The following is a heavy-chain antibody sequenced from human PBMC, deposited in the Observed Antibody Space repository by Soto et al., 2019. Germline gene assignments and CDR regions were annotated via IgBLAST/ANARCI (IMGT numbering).Heavy chain of an antibody. J-gene: IGHJ5*02. CDR1: GFTFGDYA. Sequence: GWSLRLSCTASGFTFGDYAMSWFRQAPGKGLEWVGFIRSKAYGGTTEYAASVKGRFTISRDDSKSIAYLQMNSLKTEDTAVYYCTREHYYGSGSYFGWHPGFEPWGQGTLVTVSS. D-gene: IGHD3-10*01. CDR3: TREHYYGSGSYFGWHPGFEP. CDR2: IRSKAYGGTT. V-gene: IGHV3-49*03.